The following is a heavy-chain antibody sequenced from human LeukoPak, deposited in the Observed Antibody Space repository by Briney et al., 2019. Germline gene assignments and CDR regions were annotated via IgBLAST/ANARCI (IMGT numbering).Heavy chain of an antibody. V-gene: IGHV3-53*01. D-gene: IGHD4-23*01. CDR1: GFTGSNNY. CDR2: IHSSGGT. Sequence: GGSLRLSCAASGFTGSNNYMSWVRQAPGKGLEWVSAIHSSGGTYYADSVKGRFTISRDTSKNTLYLQMNSLRVEDTAVYYCAKALYGGNDYWGLGTLVTVSS. J-gene: IGHJ4*02. CDR3: AKALYGGNDY.